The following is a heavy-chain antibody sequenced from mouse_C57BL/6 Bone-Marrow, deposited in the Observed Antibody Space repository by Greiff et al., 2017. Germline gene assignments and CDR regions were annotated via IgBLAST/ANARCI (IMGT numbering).Heavy chain of an antibody. CDR3: ANYYCSSYVHWYLDD. J-gene: IGHJ1*03. CDR1: GYTFTSYW. CDR2: IYPGSGST. Sequence: QVQLQQPGAELVKPGASVKMSCKASGYTFTSYWITWVKQRPGQGLEWIGDIYPGSGSTNYNEKFKSKATLTVDTSSSTACMQLSCLTSEDSAVYDCANYYCSSYVHWYLDDWGTGTTVTVSS. V-gene: IGHV1-55*01. D-gene: IGHD1-1*01.